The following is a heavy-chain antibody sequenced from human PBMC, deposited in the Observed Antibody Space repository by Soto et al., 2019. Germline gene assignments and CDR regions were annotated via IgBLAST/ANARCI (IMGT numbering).Heavy chain of an antibody. CDR3: AIIFDGDYVPFDY. Sequence: KPSETLSFTGTASGGYLSSGSYYWSWIRPPPGKGLEWIGYIYDTGSTNYNPSLKSRVTISVDTAKNQFSLKLSSVTAADTAVYYCAIIFDGDYVPFDYCGHVTLVTVSS. J-gene: IGHJ4*01. CDR2: IYDTGST. V-gene: IGHV4-61*01. D-gene: IGHD4-17*01. CDR1: GGYLSSGSYY.